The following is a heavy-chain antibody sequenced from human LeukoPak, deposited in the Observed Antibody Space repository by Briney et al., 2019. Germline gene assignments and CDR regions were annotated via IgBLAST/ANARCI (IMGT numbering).Heavy chain of an antibody. V-gene: IGHV1-18*01. D-gene: IGHD3-10*01. CDR3: ARRYGSGGYDY. CDR1: GYTFMSYH. Sequence: ASVKVSXKASGYTFMSYHISWVRQAPGQGLEWMGWISAYNGNTNYAQKIQGRVTMTTDTSTSTAYMELRSLRSDDTAVYYCARRYGSGGYDYWGQGTLVTVSS. CDR2: ISAYNGNT. J-gene: IGHJ4*02.